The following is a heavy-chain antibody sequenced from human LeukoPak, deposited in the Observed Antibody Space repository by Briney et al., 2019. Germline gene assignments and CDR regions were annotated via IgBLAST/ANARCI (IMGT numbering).Heavy chain of an antibody. V-gene: IGHV3-23*01. CDR1: GFTVSSNY. J-gene: IGHJ4*02. D-gene: IGHD6-19*01. CDR3: AKVAHSSGWYRPYDY. CDR2: ISGSGGST. Sequence: GGSLRLSCAASGFTVSSNYMSWVRQAPGEGLEWVSVISGSGGSTYYADSVKGRFTISRDNSKNTLYLQMNSLRAEDTAVYYCAKVAHSSGWYRPYDYWGQGTLVTVSS.